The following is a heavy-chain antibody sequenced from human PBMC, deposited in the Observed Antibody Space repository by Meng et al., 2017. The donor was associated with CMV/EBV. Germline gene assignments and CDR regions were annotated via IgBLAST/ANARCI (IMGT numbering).Heavy chain of an antibody. Sequence: GESLKISCAASGFTFSSYAMSWVRQAPGKGLEWVAVISYDGSNKYYADSVKGRFTISRDNSKNTLYLQMNSLRAEDTAVYYCAREHTAMVTWGLLDYWGQGTLVTVSS. CDR3: AREHTAMVTWGLLDY. J-gene: IGHJ4*02. V-gene: IGHV3-30-3*01. CDR1: GFTFSSYA. CDR2: ISYDGSNK. D-gene: IGHD5-18*01.